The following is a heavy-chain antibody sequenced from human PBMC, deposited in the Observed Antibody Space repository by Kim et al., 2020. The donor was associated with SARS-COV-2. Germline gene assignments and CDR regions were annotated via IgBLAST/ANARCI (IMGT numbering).Heavy chain of an antibody. V-gene: IGHV3-23*01. J-gene: IGHJ4*02. CDR3: AKAYDFWSGHSLGDY. D-gene: IGHD3-3*01. Sequence: DSVKGRFTISRDNSKNTLYLQMNSLRAEDTAVYYCAKAYDFWSGHSLGDYWGQGTLVTVSS.